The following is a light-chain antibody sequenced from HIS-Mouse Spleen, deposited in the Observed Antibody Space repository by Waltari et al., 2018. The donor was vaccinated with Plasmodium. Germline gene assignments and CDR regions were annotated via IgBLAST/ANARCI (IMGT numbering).Light chain of an antibody. CDR3: QQYDNLLRFT. V-gene: IGKV1-33*01. CDR1: QDISNY. J-gene: IGKJ3*01. Sequence: DIQMTQSPSSLSASVGDRVTITCQASQDISNYLNWYQQKPGKAPTLLIYDASNLETGVPSRFSGSGSGTDFTFTISSLQPEDIATYYCQQYDNLLRFTFGPGTKVDIK. CDR2: DAS.